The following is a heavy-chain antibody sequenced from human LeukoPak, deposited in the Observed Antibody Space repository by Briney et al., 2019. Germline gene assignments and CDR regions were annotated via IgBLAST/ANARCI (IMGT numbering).Heavy chain of an antibody. J-gene: IGHJ4*02. D-gene: IGHD4-17*01. CDR2: VSYDGGSE. CDR1: RFTFTTFSDYV. V-gene: IGHV3-30*09. CDR3: AREGQRLRVDY. Sequence: GKSLRLSCAASRFTFTTFSDYVMHWARQAPGKGLEWVAAVSYDGGSEYYADSVKGRFAVSRDNSKNTLYLQMRSLRPEDTAVYYCAREGQRLRVDYWGQGTLVTVSS.